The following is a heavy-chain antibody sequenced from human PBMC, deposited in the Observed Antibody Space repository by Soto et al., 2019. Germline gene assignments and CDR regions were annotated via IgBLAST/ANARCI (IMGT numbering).Heavy chain of an antibody. CDR1: GDSISRIDYY. CDR3: ASAPGLYVWGSYRSKVYFDY. CDR2: IYYSGST. V-gene: IGHV4-31*03. Sequence: SETLSLTCSVSGDSISRIDYYWTWIRQHPEKGLEWIGYIYYSGSTYYNPSLKSRVAISVDTSKNQFSLKLSSVTAADTAVYYCASAPGLYVWGSYRSKVYFDYWGQGTLVTVSS. J-gene: IGHJ4*02. D-gene: IGHD3-16*02.